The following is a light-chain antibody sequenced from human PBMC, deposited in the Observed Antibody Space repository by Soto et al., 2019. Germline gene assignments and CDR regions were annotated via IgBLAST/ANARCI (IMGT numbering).Light chain of an antibody. CDR3: QQRINWPPVT. CDR2: DAS. CDR1: QSVSTY. J-gene: IGKJ4*01. Sequence: VLTQSPATLSLSPGERATLSCRASQSVSTYLAWYQQKPGQAPRLLIYDASNRATGIPARFSGSGSETVFTLTISSLEPEDFAVYYCQQRINWPPVTFGGGTKVEIK. V-gene: IGKV3-11*01.